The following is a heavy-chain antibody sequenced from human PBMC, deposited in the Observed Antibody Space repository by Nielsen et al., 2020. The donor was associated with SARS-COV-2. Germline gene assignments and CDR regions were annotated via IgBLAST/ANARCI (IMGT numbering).Heavy chain of an antibody. CDR2: ISWNSGSI. V-gene: IGHV3-9*01. CDR1: GFTFDDYA. Sequence: GGSLRLSCAASGFTFDDYAMHWVRQAPGKGLEWVSGISWNSGSIGYADSVKGRFTISRDNAKNSLYLQMNSLRAEDTALYYCAKDMGEEWGERELGYYYYGMDVWGQGTTVTVSS. CDR3: AKDMGEEWGERELGYYYYGMDV. J-gene: IGHJ6*02. D-gene: IGHD1-26*01.